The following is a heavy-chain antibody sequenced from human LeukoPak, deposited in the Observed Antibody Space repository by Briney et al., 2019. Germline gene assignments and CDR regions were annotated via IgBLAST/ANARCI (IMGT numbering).Heavy chain of an antibody. CDR1: GYSISSGYS. J-gene: IGHJ4*02. CDR2: VYHRGTT. D-gene: IGHD3/OR15-3a*01. CDR3: ARWTVARFDS. V-gene: IGHV4-38-2*02. Sequence: SETLSLTCTVSGYSISSGYSWGWIRQPPGKGLEWIANVYHRGTTYYNPSLKGRVTMSLDSPRDQFSLRLNSVTAADTAVYYCARWTVARFDSWGQGIFVTVSS.